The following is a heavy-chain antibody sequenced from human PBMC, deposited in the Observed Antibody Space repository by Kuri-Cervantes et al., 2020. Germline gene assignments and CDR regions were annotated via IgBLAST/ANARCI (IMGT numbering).Heavy chain of an antibody. D-gene: IGHD3-16*02. Sequence: ASVKVSCKASGYTFTSYGISWVRQAPGQGLEWMGWISAYNGNTNYAQKLQGRVTMTTDTSTSTAYMELRSLRSDDTAVYYCARDATNYDYVWGSYRTYGMDVWGQGTTVTVSS. J-gene: IGHJ6*02. V-gene: IGHV1-18*01. CDR2: ISAYNGNT. CDR3: ARDATNYDYVWGSYRTYGMDV. CDR1: GYTFTSYG.